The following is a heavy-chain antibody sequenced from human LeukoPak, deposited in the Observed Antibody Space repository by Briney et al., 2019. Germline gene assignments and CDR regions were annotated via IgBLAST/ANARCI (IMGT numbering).Heavy chain of an antibody. CDR3: ARLSGFGELMPFDY. CDR1: GGSTTSHNYY. Sequence: SETLSLTCTVSGGSTTSHNYYWGWIRQPPGKGLEWIGGIHYSGSTYYNPSLKSRVTISVDTSKNQFSLKLSSVTAADTAVYYCARLSGFGELMPFDYWGQGTLVTVSS. J-gene: IGHJ4*02. V-gene: IGHV4-39*01. CDR2: IHYSGST. D-gene: IGHD3-10*01.